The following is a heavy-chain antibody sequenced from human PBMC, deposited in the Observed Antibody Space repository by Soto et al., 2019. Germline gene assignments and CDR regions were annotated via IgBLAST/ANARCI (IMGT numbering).Heavy chain of an antibody. D-gene: IGHD1-7*01. V-gene: IGHV4-34*01. Sequence: SETLSLTCAVYGGSFSGYYWSWIRQPPGKGLEWIGEINHSGSTNYNPSLKSRVTISVDTSKNQFSLRAEDMAVYYCVRRVSGNYDYWGQGTLVTVSS. CDR2: INHSGST. J-gene: IGHJ4*02. CDR3: VRRVSGNYDY. CDR1: GGSFSGYY.